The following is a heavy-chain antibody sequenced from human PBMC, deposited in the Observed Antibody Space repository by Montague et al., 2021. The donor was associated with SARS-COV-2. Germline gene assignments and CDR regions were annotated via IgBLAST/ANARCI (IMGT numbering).Heavy chain of an antibody. CDR2: ISYDGSNK. CDR1: GFTFNNYA. J-gene: IGHJ4*02. V-gene: IGHV3-30*09. D-gene: IGHD6-19*01. CDR3: VRASLIKARIAVAGTTVY. Sequence: SLRLSCAASGFTFNNYAMHWVRQAPGKGLEWVAIISYDGSNKYYADSVKGRFAISRDNSKNTLYLQTNSLRAEDTAVYYCVRASLIKARIAVAGTTVYWGQGTLGT.